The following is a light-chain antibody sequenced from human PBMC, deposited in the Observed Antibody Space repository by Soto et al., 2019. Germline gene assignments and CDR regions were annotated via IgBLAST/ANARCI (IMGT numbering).Light chain of an antibody. CDR3: QQSKSVPPT. Sequence: DIQMTQSPSSLPASVGDRVTLTCRASQSISSYLNWYQQKPGKAPKLLIYAASSLQTGVTSRFRGSGSGTDFTLTISSLQPEDFATYYCQQSKSVPPTFGQGNKLEIK. CDR2: AAS. J-gene: IGKJ2*01. V-gene: IGKV1-39*01. CDR1: QSISSY.